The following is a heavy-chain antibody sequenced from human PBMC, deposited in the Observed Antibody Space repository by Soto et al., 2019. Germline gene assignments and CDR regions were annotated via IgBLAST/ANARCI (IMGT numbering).Heavy chain of an antibody. CDR3: ARELNFWSGYYKAAP. D-gene: IGHD3-3*01. V-gene: IGHV1-69*13. J-gene: IGHJ5*02. CDR1: GGTFSSYA. Sequence: ASVKVSCKASGGTFSSYAISWVRQAPGQGLEWMGGIIPIFGTANYAQKFQGRVTITADESTSTAYMELSSLRSEDTAVYYCARELNFWSGYYKAAPWGQGTLVTVSS. CDR2: IIPIFGTA.